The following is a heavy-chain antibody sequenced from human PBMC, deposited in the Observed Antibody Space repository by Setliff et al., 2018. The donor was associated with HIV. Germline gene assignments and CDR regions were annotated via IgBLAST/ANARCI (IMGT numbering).Heavy chain of an antibody. D-gene: IGHD3-10*01. V-gene: IGHV4-39*01. J-gene: IGHJ3*01. CDR2: VFYTGST. CDR1: GDSINNNNYY. Sequence: PSETLSLTCSVSGDSINNNNYYWGWIRQPPGKGLEWIASVFYTGSTYYRPSLKSRVTLSVELSENHFSLELTSVTAADTAVYYCARQSYYVTGSFYTDVFDLWGQGTVVTVSS. CDR3: ARQSYYVTGSFYTDVFDL.